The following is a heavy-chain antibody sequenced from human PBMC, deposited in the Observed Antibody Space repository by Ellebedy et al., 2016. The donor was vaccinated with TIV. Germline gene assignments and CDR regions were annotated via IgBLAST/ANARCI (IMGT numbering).Heavy chain of an antibody. CDR1: GFTFRNHA. J-gene: IGHJ4*02. D-gene: IGHD3-10*01. V-gene: IGHV3-23*01. Sequence: GESLKISCAASGFTFRNHAMNWGRQAPGKGLEWVSEMSGNGYVIKYADSAKGRFTISRDDSKSTLYLQMSSLRTEDTAVYYCAKAGYGSGNFYTQNFDSWGQGTLVTVSA. CDR2: MSGNGYVI. CDR3: AKAGYGSGNFYTQNFDS.